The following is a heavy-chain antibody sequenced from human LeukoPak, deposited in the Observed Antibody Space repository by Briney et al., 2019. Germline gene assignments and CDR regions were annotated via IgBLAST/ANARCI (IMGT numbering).Heavy chain of an antibody. D-gene: IGHD4-17*01. CDR3: AKDPNGDYIGAFDI. V-gene: IGHV3-23*01. Sequence: GGSLRLSCAASEFTFSNYAMTWVRQAPGKGLVWVSSISGSGGRTHYADSVQGRFTISRDSPKNTLYLQMNSLRAEDTAVYYCAKDPNGDYIGAFDIWGQGTMVSVSS. CDR2: ISGSGGRT. J-gene: IGHJ3*02. CDR1: EFTFSNYA.